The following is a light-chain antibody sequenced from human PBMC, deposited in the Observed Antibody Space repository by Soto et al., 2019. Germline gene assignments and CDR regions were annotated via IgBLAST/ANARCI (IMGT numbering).Light chain of an antibody. J-gene: IGKJ4*01. Sequence: PLTQSPSSLSASVGDRVTITCRASEDIRSSLAWYQQKPGKAPNLLVYPPSTLQSGVPSRFTVSGSGTVFTLTVSSLQPEDFATYYCQQLKNYPLTFGGGTKVEI. CDR1: EDIRSS. CDR3: QQLKNYPLT. CDR2: PPS. V-gene: IGKV1-9*01.